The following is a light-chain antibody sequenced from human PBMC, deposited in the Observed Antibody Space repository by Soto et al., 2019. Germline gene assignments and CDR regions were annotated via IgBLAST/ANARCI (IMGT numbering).Light chain of an antibody. CDR3: QRSYITPRT. CDR2: AAS. Sequence: DIQMTQSPSSLSASVGDRVTITCRASQSISSYLNWYQQKPGKAPKLLIYAASSLPSGVPSRFSGSGSGPDFSLPISSLQPEDFATYYCQRSYITPRTFGQGTKVDSK. V-gene: IGKV1-39*01. CDR1: QSISSY. J-gene: IGKJ1*01.